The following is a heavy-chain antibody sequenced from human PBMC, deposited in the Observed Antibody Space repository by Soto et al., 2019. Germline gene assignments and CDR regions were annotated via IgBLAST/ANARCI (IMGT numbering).Heavy chain of an antibody. D-gene: IGHD2-15*01. J-gene: IGHJ5*02. CDR1: GFTFSSYW. Sequence: EVQLVESGGGLVQPGGSLRLSCAASGFTFSSYWMHWVRQAPGKGPVWVSRINTDGSSTNYADPVKGRFTVSRDNAKNTLFLQMNSLRAEDTAVYYCTRGPVTTSSATFYSWGQGTLVTVSS. CDR2: INTDGSST. CDR3: TRGPVTTSSATFYS. V-gene: IGHV3-74*01.